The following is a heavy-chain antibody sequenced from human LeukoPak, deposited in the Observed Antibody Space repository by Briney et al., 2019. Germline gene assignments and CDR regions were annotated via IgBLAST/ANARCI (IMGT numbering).Heavy chain of an antibody. CDR2: IWYDGSNK. Sequence: GRSLRLSCAASGFTFSSYGMHWVRQAPGKGLEWVAVIWYDGSNKYYADSVKGRFTISRDTSKNTLYLQMNSLRAEDTAVYYCARDAYSGYGLPFYYWGQGTLVTVSS. D-gene: IGHD5-12*01. V-gene: IGHV3-33*01. CDR1: GFTFSSYG. CDR3: ARDAYSGYGLPFYY. J-gene: IGHJ4*02.